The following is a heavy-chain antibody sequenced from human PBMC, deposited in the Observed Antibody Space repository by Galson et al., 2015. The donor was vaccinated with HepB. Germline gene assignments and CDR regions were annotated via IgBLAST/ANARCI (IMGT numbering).Heavy chain of an antibody. J-gene: IGHJ4*02. CDR2: ISYDGSNK. D-gene: IGHD2-21*02. Sequence: SLRLSCAASGFTFSSYGMHWVRQAPGKGLEWVAVISYDGSNKYYADSVKGRFTISRDNSKNTLYLQMNSLRAEDTAVYYCAKDIDREIVVVTSITGGFDYWGQGTLVTVSS. V-gene: IGHV3-30*18. CDR3: AKDIDREIVVVTSITGGFDY. CDR1: GFTFSSYG.